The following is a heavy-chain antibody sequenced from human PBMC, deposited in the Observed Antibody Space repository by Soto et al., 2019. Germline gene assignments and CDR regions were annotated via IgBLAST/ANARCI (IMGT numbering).Heavy chain of an antibody. V-gene: IGHV4-59*08. CDR3: ARHVQWLVTFYY. CDR1: GGSISSYY. D-gene: IGHD6-19*01. CDR2: IYYSGST. J-gene: IGHJ4*02. Sequence: QVQLQESDPGLVKPSETLSLTCTVSGGSISSYYWSWIRQPPGKGLEWIGNIYYSGSTNYNPTLKSRVTISVDTSKNQFSLRLSSVTAADTAVYYCARHVQWLVTFYYWGQRTLVTVSS.